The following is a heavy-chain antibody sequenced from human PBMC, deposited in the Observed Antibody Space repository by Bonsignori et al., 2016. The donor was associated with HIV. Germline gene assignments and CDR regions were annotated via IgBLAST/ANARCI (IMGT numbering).Heavy chain of an antibody. J-gene: IGHJ6*03. Sequence: GGSLRLSCAASGFIVTNSHMSWVRQAPGEGLEWVSSMYSGGSTYYADSVKGRFTVSRDSSKNTLYLQMNSLIVEDTAVYYCSKGDYDSSGYSYYYYMDVWGKGTTVTVSS. CDR1: GFIVTNSH. CDR3: SKGDYDSSGYSYYYYMDV. D-gene: IGHD3-22*01. CDR2: MYSGGST. V-gene: IGHV3-66*01.